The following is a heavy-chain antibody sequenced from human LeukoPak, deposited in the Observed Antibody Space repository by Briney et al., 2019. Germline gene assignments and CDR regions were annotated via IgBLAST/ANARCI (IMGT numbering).Heavy chain of an antibody. V-gene: IGHV3-30*04. CDR3: ARGGVQLWRTLLGYMDV. CDR2: ISYDGGNK. J-gene: IGHJ6*03. D-gene: IGHD5-18*01. CDR1: GFTFSSYA. Sequence: GGSLRLSCAASGFTFSSYAMHWVRQAPGKGLEWVAVISYDGGNKYYADSVKGRFTISRDNSKNTLYLQMNSLRAEDTAVYYCARGGVQLWRTLLGYMDVWGKGTTVTVSS.